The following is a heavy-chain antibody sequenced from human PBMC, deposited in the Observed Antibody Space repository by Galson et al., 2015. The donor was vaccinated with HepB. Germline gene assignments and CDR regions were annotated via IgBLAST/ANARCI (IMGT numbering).Heavy chain of an antibody. CDR1: GYSLRDYA. CDR3: GRVPPVPAAIGYYYYMDV. J-gene: IGHJ6*03. V-gene: IGHV1-18*01. D-gene: IGHD2-2*01. CDR2: LNAYTDDR. Sequence: SVKVSCKASGYSLRDYAIGWVRQAPGQGLEWMGWLNAYTDDRNYAQKFQGRLTLTADTSTATAFMELRSLRPDGTAVYFCGRVPPVPAAIGYYYYMDVWGGGTTVTVSS.